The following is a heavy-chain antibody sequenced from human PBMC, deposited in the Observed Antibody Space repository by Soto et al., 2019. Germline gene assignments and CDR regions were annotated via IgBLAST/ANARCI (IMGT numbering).Heavy chain of an antibody. Sequence: GGSLRLSCASSGFIFNTNALTWVRQAPGKGLEWVSAISGSGLGTYYADSVKGRFTVSRDNSKNTLYLQMNSLTAEDTAVYYCAKLGYCSGTSCSCFDYWGQGTLVTVSS. CDR2: ISGSGLGT. V-gene: IGHV3-23*01. CDR1: GFIFNTNA. D-gene: IGHD2-2*01. CDR3: AKLGYCSGTSCSCFDY. J-gene: IGHJ4*02.